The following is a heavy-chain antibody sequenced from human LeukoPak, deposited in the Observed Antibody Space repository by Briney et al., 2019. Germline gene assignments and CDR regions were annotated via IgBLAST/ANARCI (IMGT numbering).Heavy chain of an antibody. Sequence: KTSETLSLTCAVYGGSFSGYYWSWIRQPPGKGLEWIGEINHSGSTNYSPSLKSRVTISVDTSKNQFSLKLSSVTAADTAVYYCARGPVGSAYCGGDCYSTPTPEKHSPYAFDIWGQGTMVTVSS. J-gene: IGHJ3*02. D-gene: IGHD2-21*02. CDR3: ARGPVGSAYCGGDCYSTPTPEKHSPYAFDI. CDR2: INHSGST. CDR1: GGSFSGYY. V-gene: IGHV4-34*01.